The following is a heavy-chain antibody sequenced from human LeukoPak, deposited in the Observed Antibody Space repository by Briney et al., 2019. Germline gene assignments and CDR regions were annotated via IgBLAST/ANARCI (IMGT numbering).Heavy chain of an antibody. J-gene: IGHJ3*02. CDR2: IDQSGGRN. Sequence: GGSLRLSCAASGFTFSRCWMNWGRQAPGRGLEWVANIDQSGGRNNYVDSVKGRFTISRDNAKNSLFLEMSSLRADDTAVYFCARDVEGGTFDIWGQGTTVTVSS. D-gene: IGHD3-16*01. CDR3: ARDVEGGTFDI. V-gene: IGHV3-7*05. CDR1: GFTFSRCW.